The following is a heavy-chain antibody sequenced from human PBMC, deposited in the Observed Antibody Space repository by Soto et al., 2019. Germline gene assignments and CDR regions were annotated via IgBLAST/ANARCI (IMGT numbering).Heavy chain of an antibody. CDR2: INPNSGGT. CDR3: ARDLSGDYGSGEAVW. CDR1: GYTFTGYY. Sequence: ASVKVSCKASGYTFTGYYMHWVRQAPGQGLEWMGWINPNSGGTNYAQKFQGRVTMTRDTSISTAYMELSRLRSDDTAVYYCARDLSGDYGSGEAVWWGQGTLVTVSS. V-gene: IGHV1-2*02. J-gene: IGHJ4*02. D-gene: IGHD3-10*01.